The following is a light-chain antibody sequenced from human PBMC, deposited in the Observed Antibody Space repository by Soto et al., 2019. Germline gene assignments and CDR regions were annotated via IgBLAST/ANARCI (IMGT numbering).Light chain of an antibody. V-gene: IGLV2-14*01. CDR2: DVS. J-gene: IGLJ1*01. CDR1: SSDVGGYNY. Sequence: SALTQPASVSGSPGQSITISCTGTSSDVGGYNYVSWYQQHPGKAPKLMIYDVSNRPSGVSNRFSGSKSGNTASLTISGLQAEDEADYYCSSYTSSRTLVFGTGTKLTVL. CDR3: SSYTSSRTLV.